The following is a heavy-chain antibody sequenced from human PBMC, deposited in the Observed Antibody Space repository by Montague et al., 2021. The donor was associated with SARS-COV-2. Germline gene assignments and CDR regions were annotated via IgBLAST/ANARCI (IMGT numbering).Heavy chain of an antibody. V-gene: IGHV4-39*02. J-gene: IGHJ4*02. D-gene: IGHD3-3*01. CDR3: ARGRSGFFNPLDY. CDR2: FYYTGST. CDR1: DDSITSSTYY. Sequence: SETLSLTCAVSDDSITSSTYYWAWIRQPPGKGLEWIGSFYYTGSTYYNPSLKSRVTMSVDTPKKHFSLNLNSVTAADTAVYYCARGRSGFFNPLDYWGQGTLVTVSS.